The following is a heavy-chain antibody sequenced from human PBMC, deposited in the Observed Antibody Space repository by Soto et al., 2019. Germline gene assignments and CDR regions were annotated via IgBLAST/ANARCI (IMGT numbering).Heavy chain of an antibody. CDR3: ARHAHDSSGYSGYWFDP. CDR2: IYYSGST. V-gene: IGHV4-39*01. Sequence: SETLSLTCTVSGCSICSSSYYWGWIRQPPGKGLEWIGSIYYSGSTYYNPSLKSRVTISVDTSKNQFSLKLSSVTAADTAVYYCARHAHDSSGYSGYWFDPWGQGTLVTVSS. CDR1: GCSICSSSYY. J-gene: IGHJ5*02. D-gene: IGHD3-22*01.